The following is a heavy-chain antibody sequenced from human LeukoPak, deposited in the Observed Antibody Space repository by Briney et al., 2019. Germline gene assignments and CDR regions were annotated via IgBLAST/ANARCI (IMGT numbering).Heavy chain of an antibody. CDR2: ISYDGSNK. J-gene: IGHJ3*02. CDR1: GFTFSSYA. D-gene: IGHD3-22*01. V-gene: IGHV3-30-3*01. Sequence: GGSLRLSCAASGFTFSSYAMHWVRQAPGKGLEWVAVISYDGSNKYYADSAKGRFTISRDNSKNTLYLQMNSLRAEDTAVYYCARGGGYYEDAFDIWGQGTMVTVSS. CDR3: ARGGGYYEDAFDI.